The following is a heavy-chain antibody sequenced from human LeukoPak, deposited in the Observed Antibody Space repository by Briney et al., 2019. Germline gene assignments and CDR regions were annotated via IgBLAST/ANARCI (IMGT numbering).Heavy chain of an antibody. CDR2: ISGSGGGT. CDR3: AGERAYSGGPTGWLDP. V-gene: IGHV3-23*01. Sequence: GGSLRLSCAVSEITLSNYGMSWVRQAPGKGLEWVAGISGSGGGTNYADSVKGRFTISRDNSKNMVYLQMNSLKAEDTAVYYCAGERAYSGGPTGWLDPWGQGTLVTVSS. D-gene: IGHD2-21*01. CDR1: EITLSNYG. J-gene: IGHJ5*02.